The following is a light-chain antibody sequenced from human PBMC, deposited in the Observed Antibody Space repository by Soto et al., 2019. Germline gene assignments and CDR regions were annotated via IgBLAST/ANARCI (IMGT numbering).Light chain of an antibody. V-gene: IGKV3-15*01. CDR2: DAS. Sequence: ILMTQSPATLSVSPGERATLSCRASQSVSNNLAWYQQKPGQAPRLLIYDASTRATGIPARFSGSGSGTELSLTTSGLQAEDFAVDYWQQYNSWSPWTVRRGTKVDIK. J-gene: IGKJ1*01. CDR1: QSVSNN. CDR3: QQYNSWSPWT.